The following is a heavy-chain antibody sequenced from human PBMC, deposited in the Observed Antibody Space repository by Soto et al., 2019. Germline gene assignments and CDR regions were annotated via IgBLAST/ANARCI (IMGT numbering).Heavy chain of an antibody. Sequence: SETLSLTCTVSGGSISSGDYYWSWIRQPPGKGLEWIGYIYYSGSTYYNPSLKSRVTISVDTSKNQFSLKLSSVTAADTAVYYCACRGYSGYEEDYWGQGTLVTVSS. V-gene: IGHV4-30-4*01. CDR3: ACRGYSGYEEDY. D-gene: IGHD5-12*01. CDR2: IYYSGST. CDR1: GGSISSGDYY. J-gene: IGHJ4*02.